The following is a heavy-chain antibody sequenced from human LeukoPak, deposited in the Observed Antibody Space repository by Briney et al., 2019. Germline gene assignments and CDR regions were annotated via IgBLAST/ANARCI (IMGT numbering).Heavy chain of an antibody. D-gene: IGHD6-13*01. Sequence: SETLSLTCTVSGGSISNYDWSWIRQPAGKGLEWIGRIYTSGSTNYNPSLKSRVTMSEDTSKKQFSLKLSSVTAADAAVYYCARLSSSWYQDWYFDLWGRGTLVTVSS. CDR1: GGSISNYD. V-gene: IGHV4-4*07. J-gene: IGHJ2*01. CDR3: ARLSSSWYQDWYFDL. CDR2: IYTSGST.